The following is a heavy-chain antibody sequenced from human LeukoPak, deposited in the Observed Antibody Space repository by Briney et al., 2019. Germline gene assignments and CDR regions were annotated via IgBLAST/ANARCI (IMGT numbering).Heavy chain of an antibody. CDR1: GGSISSGGYS. Sequence: SQTLSLTCAVSGGSISSGGYSWSWIRQPPGKGLEWIGYIYHSGSTYYNPSLKSRVTISVDRSKNQFSLKLSSVTAADTAVYYCATGLLRASYGLLEMGYWGQGTLVTVSS. J-gene: IGHJ4*02. V-gene: IGHV4-30-2*01. CDR3: ATGLLRASYGLLEMGY. D-gene: IGHD5-18*01. CDR2: IYHSGST.